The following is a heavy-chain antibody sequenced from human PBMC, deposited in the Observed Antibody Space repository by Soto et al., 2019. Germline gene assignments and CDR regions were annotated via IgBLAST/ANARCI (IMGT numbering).Heavy chain of an antibody. V-gene: IGHV5-10-1*01. J-gene: IGHJ4*02. D-gene: IGHD3-22*01. CDR2: IDPSDSYT. CDR3: ARPYYDSSGYYYTAHD. CDR1: GYSFTSYW. Sequence: PGESLKISCKGSGYSFTSYWISWVRQMPGKGLEWMGRIDPSDSYTNYSPSFQGHVTISADKSISTAYLQWSSLKASDTAMYYCARPYYDSSGYYYTAHDWGQGTLVTVSS.